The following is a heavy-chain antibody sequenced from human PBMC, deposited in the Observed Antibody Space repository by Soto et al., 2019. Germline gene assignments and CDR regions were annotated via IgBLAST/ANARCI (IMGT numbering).Heavy chain of an antibody. Sequence: GGSLRLSCAASGFTFSSYAMSWVRQAPGKGLEWVSAISGSGGSTYYADSVKGRFTISRDNSKNTLYLQMNSLRAEDTAVYYCAKELMVRGVITPGGYYWGQGTLVTVSS. CDR1: GFTFSSYA. J-gene: IGHJ4*02. CDR2: ISGSGGST. CDR3: AKELMVRGVITPGGYY. D-gene: IGHD3-10*01. V-gene: IGHV3-23*01.